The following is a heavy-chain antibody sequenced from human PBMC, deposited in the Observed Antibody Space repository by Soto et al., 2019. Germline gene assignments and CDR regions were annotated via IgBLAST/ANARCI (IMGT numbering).Heavy chain of an antibody. D-gene: IGHD2-15*01. CDR3: ARYLLGMDV. CDR2: IDPNDSYT. Sequence: PGESLKISCKGSGYSFTSNLISWVRQTPGKGLEWRGRIDPNDSYTNYSPSFQGHVTISADKSISTAYQQWSSLKASDTAIYYCARYLLGMDVWGQGTTVTVSS. V-gene: IGHV5-10-1*01. CDR1: GYSFTSNL. J-gene: IGHJ6*02.